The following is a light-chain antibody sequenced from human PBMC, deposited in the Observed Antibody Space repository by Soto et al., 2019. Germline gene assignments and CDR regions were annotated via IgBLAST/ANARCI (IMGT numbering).Light chain of an antibody. V-gene: IGLV2-11*01. Sequence: QPVLTQPRSVSGSPGQSVTISCTGTSSDVGGYNYVSWYQQDPGKAPKLVIYDVSKRPSGVPDRFSGSKSGNTASLTISGLQAEDETDYSCCSYAGRYTLLFGGGTKLTVL. CDR1: SSDVGGYNY. CDR2: DVS. CDR3: CSYAGRYTLL. J-gene: IGLJ2*01.